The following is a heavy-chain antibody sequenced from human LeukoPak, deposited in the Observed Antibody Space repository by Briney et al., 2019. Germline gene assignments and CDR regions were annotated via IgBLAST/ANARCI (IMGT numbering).Heavy chain of an antibody. Sequence: SETLSLTCTVSGGSISSYYWSWIRQPPGKGLEWIGYIYYSGSTNYNPSLKSRVTVSVDTSKNQFSLRLTSVTAADTAVYYCARGGWSLDYWGQGTLVTVSS. J-gene: IGHJ4*02. CDR2: IYYSGST. V-gene: IGHV4-59*01. CDR3: ARGGWSLDY. CDR1: GGSISSYY. D-gene: IGHD6-19*01.